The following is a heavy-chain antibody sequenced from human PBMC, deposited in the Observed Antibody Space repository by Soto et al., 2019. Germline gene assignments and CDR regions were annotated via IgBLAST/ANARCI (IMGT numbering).Heavy chain of an antibody. CDR2: ISNSGVTI. V-gene: IGHV3-11*01. CDR3: ARQMGSSGWYSDAFDI. D-gene: IGHD6-19*01. J-gene: IGHJ3*02. CDR1: GFTSSDYY. Sequence: QVQLVESGGALVKPGWSLRLTCAASGFTSSDYYMSWIRQAPGKGLEWISYISNSGVTIHYADSVKGRFTISRDNAKNSLYLQMNSLRDDDTAVYYCARQMGSSGWYSDAFDIWGQGTVVTVSS.